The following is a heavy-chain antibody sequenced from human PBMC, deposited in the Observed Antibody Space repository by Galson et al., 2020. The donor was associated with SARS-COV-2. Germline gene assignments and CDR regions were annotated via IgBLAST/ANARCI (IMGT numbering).Heavy chain of an antibody. CDR3: ARDGYCTGGVCYHTDY. CDR1: GFTFSSYA. V-gene: IGHV3-30-3*01. CDR2: ISYDGSNK. J-gene: IGHJ4*02. D-gene: IGHD2-8*02. Sequence: GGSLRLSCAASGFTFSSYAMHWVRQAPGKGLEWVAVISYDGSNKYYADSVKGRFTISRDNSKNTLYLQMNSLRAEDTAVYYCARDGYCTGGVCYHTDYWSQGTLVTVSS.